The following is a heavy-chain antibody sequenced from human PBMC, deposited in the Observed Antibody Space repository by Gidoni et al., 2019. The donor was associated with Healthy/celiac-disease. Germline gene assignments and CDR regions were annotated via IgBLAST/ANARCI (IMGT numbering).Heavy chain of an antibody. CDR2: IFSNDEK. J-gene: IGHJ5*02. CDR1: GFSLSNARMG. V-gene: IGHV2-26*01. CDR3: ARINPHLNNYGDYVYWFDP. D-gene: IGHD4-17*01. Sequence: QVTLKESGPVLVKPTETLTLTCTVSGFSLSNARMGVSWIRQPPGKALEWLAHIFSNDEKSYSTSLKSRLTISKDTSKSQVVLTMTNMDPVDTATYYCARINPHLNNYGDYVYWFDPWGQGTLVTVSS.